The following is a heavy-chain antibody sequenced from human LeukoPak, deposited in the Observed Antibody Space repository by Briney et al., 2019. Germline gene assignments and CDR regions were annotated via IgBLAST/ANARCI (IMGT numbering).Heavy chain of an antibody. V-gene: IGHV3-23*01. CDR2: IYGSGIET. Sequence: PGGSLRLSCTASGFTFDSYGMAWVRQAPGKGLEWVASIYGSGIETFYADSVKARFTVSRDNSKNTPYLQMNNLRVEDTAVYYCARGSGSGSYVWGQGTTVTVSS. D-gene: IGHD3-10*01. J-gene: IGHJ6*02. CDR3: ARGSGSGSYV. CDR1: GFTFDSYG.